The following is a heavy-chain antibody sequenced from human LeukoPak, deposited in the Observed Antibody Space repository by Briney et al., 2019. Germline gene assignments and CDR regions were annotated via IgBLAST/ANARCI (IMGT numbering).Heavy chain of an antibody. CDR3: ARDRRGYYDSSGYFDR. Sequence: SETLSLTCTVSGDSVGSDNYCWSWIRQLPGKGLEWIGYIYHNGGTKYNPSLRSRVTMSVDTSKNHVSLKLGSVTAADTAVYYCARDRRGYYDSSGYFDRWGQGTLVTVSS. CDR1: GDSVGSDNYC. J-gene: IGHJ4*02. D-gene: IGHD3-22*01. CDR2: IYHNGGT. V-gene: IGHV4-61*03.